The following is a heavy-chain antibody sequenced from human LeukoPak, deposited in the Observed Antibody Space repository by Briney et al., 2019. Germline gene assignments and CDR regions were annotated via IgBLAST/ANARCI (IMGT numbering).Heavy chain of an antibody. CDR3: AGGEYDFWSGYYLGGLY. D-gene: IGHD3-3*01. V-gene: IGHV3-33*01. CDR2: IWYDGSNK. CDR1: GFTFSSYG. J-gene: IGHJ4*02. Sequence: GRSLRLSCAASGFTFSSYGMHWVRQAPGKGLEWVAVIWYDGSNKYYADSVKGRFTISRDNSKNTLYLQMNSLRAEDTAAYYCAGGEYDFWSGYYLGGLYWGQGTLVTVSS.